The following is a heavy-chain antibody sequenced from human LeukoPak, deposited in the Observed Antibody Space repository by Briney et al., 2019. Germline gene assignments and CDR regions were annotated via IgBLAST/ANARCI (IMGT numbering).Heavy chain of an antibody. J-gene: IGHJ4*02. CDR2: ISGRGGST. V-gene: IGHV3-23*01. CDR1: GFTFSSYA. D-gene: IGHD3-3*01. Sequence: QPGGSLRLSCAASGFTFSSYAMSWVRQAPGKGLEWVSAISGRGGSTYYADSVKGRFTISRDNSKNTLYLQMNSLRAEDTAVYYCAKDQNEFWSGLRYYFDYWGQGTLVTVSS. CDR3: AKDQNEFWSGLRYYFDY.